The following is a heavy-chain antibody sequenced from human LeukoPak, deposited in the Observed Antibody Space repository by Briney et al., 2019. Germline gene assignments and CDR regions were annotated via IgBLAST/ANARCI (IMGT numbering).Heavy chain of an antibody. V-gene: IGHV4-59*01. CDR3: ARVVRGAVTFNRFDP. Sequence: PSETLSLTCTVSGDSINDYYWSWLRQTPGEGLEWIGFVAYSGNSNYNPSLESRVTISIDTSKNPFFLKLTSVTAADTAIYYCARVVRGAVTFNRFDPWGQGTLVTVSS. J-gene: IGHJ5*02. CDR2: VAYSGNS. D-gene: IGHD3-10*02. CDR1: GDSINDYY.